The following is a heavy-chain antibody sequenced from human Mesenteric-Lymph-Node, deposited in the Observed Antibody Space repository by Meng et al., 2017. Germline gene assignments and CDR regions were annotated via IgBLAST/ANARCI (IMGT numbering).Heavy chain of an antibody. CDR3: ARQDGSAHYYFDY. D-gene: IGHD5-24*01. Sequence: VQLVQSGAEVKKSGASVKVSCKASGYIFIDYYIPWVRQAPGQGLEWMGIIHPGDSDTRYSPSFQGQVTISVDKSISTAYLQWSSLQASDTAMYYCARQDGSAHYYFDYWGQGTLVTVSS. J-gene: IGHJ4*02. CDR2: IHPGDSDT. CDR1: GYIFIDYY. V-gene: IGHV5-51*01.